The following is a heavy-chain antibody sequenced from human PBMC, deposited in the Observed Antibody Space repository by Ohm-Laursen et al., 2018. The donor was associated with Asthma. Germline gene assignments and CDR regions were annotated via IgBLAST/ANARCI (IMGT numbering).Heavy chain of an antibody. CDR2: ISYDGSNK. CDR1: GFTFSSYS. J-gene: IGHJ5*02. D-gene: IGHD2-2*01. V-gene: IGHV3-30*03. CDR3: AREGVVCGEYCSSTSLPGWFDP. Sequence: SLRLSCAASGFTFSSYSMHWVRQAPGKGLEWVAVISYDGSNKYYADSVKGRFTISRDNAKNSLYLQMNSLRDEDTAVYYCAREGVVCGEYCSSTSLPGWFDPWGQGTLVTVSS.